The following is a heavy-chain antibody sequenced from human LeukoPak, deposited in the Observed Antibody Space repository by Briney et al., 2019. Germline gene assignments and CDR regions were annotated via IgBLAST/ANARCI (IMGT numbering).Heavy chain of an antibody. D-gene: IGHD2-2*01. V-gene: IGHV3-66*02. CDR1: GFTVSSNY. Sequence: GGSLRLSCAASGFTVSSNYMSWVRQAPGKGLEWVSVIYSGGTTYYADSVKGRFTISRDNSKNTLYLLMNSLRAEDTAVYYCARDATYCSGTSYYYYYYYMDVWGKGTTVTVSS. CDR2: IYSGGTT. CDR3: ARDATYCSGTSYYYYYYYMDV. J-gene: IGHJ6*03.